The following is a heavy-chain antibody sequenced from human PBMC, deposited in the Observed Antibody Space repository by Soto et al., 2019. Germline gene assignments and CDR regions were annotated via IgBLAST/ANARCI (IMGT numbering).Heavy chain of an antibody. CDR3: AGISTVGYYYYYMDV. D-gene: IGHD2-15*01. J-gene: IGHJ6*03. CDR2: ISWNSGSI. Sequence: GGSLRLSCAASGFTFDDYAMHWVRQAPGKGLEWVSGISWNSGSIGYADSVKGRFTISRDNAKNSLYLQMNSLRAEDTALYYCAGISTVGYYYYYMDVWGKGTTVTVSS. CDR1: GFTFDDYA. V-gene: IGHV3-9*01.